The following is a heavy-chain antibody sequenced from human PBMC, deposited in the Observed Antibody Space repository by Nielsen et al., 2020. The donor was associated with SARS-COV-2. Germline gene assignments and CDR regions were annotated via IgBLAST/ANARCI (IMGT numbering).Heavy chain of an antibody. J-gene: IGHJ6*02. Sequence: GESLKISCAASGFTFSSYRMSWVRQAPGRGLEWVSYISSSSSYTKYADSVTGRFTISRDNAKNSLYLQMNSLRAEDTAVYYCARVFRGWYDSSGSYGMDVWGQGTTVTVSS. CDR1: GFTFSSYR. CDR2: ISSSSSYT. V-gene: IGHV3-21*05. CDR3: ARVFRGWYDSSGSYGMDV. D-gene: IGHD3-22*01.